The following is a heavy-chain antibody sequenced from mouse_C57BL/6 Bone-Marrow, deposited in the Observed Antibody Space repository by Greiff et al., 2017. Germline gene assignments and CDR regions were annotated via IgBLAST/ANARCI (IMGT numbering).Heavy chain of an antibody. V-gene: IGHV5-9-1*02. J-gene: IGHJ2*01. CDR1: GFTFSSYA. D-gene: IGHD2-14*01. CDR3: TRARKEYDGVDY. Sequence: EVQVVESGEGLVKPGGSLKLSCAASGFTFSSYAMSWVRQTPEKRLEWVAYISSGGDYIYYADTVKGRFSISRDNARNTLYLQMSSLKSEDTAMYYCTRARKEYDGVDYWGQGTTLTVSS. CDR2: ISSGGDYI.